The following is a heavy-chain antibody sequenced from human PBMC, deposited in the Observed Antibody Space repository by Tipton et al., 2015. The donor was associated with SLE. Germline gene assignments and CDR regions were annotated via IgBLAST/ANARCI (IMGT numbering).Heavy chain of an antibody. V-gene: IGHV3-53*01. CDR3: AKWQWELHAFDI. CDR1: GFTVSSNY. Sequence: SLRLSCAASGFTVSSNYMSWVRQAPGKGLEWVSVIYSGGSTYYADSVKGRFTISRDNSKNTLYLQMNSLRAGDTAVYYCAKWQWELHAFDIWGQGTMVTVSS. CDR2: IYSGGST. J-gene: IGHJ3*02. D-gene: IGHD1-26*01.